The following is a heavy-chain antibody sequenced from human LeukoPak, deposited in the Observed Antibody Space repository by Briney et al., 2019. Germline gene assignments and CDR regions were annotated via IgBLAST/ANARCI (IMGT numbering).Heavy chain of an antibody. CDR3: ARVDYGSGSQYYYYYYMDV. V-gene: IGHV1-69*06. Sequence: SVKLCCKASGGTFSCYAISWVRQAPGQGLEWMGGIIPIFATANYAQKFQGRVTITVDKSTSTAYLELSSLRSEDTAVYYCARVDYGSGSQYYYYYYMDVWGKGTTVTVSS. CDR1: GGTFSCYA. J-gene: IGHJ6*03. CDR2: IIPIFATA. D-gene: IGHD3-10*01.